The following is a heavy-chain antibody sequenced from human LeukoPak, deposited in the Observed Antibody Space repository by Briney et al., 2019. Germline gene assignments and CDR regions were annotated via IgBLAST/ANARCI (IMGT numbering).Heavy chain of an antibody. CDR2: IYTSGST. Sequence: SQTLSLTCTVSGGSISSGSYFWSWIRQPAGKGLERIGRIYTSGSTNYNPSLKSRVTISVDTSKNQFSLKLSSVTAADTAVYYCARDVYCSSTSCYDAFDIWGQGTMVTVSS. CDR3: ARDVYCSSTSCYDAFDI. D-gene: IGHD2-2*01. J-gene: IGHJ3*02. CDR1: GGSISSGSYF. V-gene: IGHV4-61*02.